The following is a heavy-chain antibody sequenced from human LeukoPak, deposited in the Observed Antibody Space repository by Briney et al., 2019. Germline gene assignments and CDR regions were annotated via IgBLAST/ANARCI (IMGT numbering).Heavy chain of an antibody. CDR2: ISYDGSNR. J-gene: IGHJ4*02. V-gene: IGHV3-30*18. CDR3: AKSQVVYDSSGYSFDV. D-gene: IGHD3-22*01. CDR1: GFALRNYD. Sequence: SGGSLRLSCEAPGFALRNYDMHWVRQAPGKGLEWVALISYDGSNRYYIDSVKGRLTISRDSSKNTLYVEMNSLRAEDTAAYYCAKSQVVYDSSGYSFDVWGQGTLVTVSS.